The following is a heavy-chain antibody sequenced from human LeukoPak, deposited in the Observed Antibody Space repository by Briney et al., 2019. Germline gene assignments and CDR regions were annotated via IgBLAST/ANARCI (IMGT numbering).Heavy chain of an antibody. CDR1: GFTFDDYA. Sequence: GGSLRLSCAASGFTFDDYAMHWVRQAPGNGLEWGSGISWNSGSIGYTDSVKGRFTISRDNAKNSLYLQMNSLRAEDTALYYCAKERRTAAATSFQHWGQGTLVTVSS. V-gene: IGHV3-9*01. CDR2: ISWNSGSI. J-gene: IGHJ1*01. D-gene: IGHD6-13*01. CDR3: AKERRTAAATSFQH.